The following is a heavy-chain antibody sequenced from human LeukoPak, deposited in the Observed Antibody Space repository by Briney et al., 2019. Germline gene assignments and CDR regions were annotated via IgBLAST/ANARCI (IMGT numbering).Heavy chain of an antibody. Sequence: PSETLSLTCTVSGGSISSSSYYWGWIRQPPGKGLEWIGSIYYSGSTYYNPSLKSRVAISVDTSKNQFSLKLSSVTAADAAVYYCAREGDYYDSSGLDYWGQGTLVTVSS. J-gene: IGHJ4*02. CDR2: IYYSGST. CDR3: AREGDYYDSSGLDY. D-gene: IGHD3-22*01. V-gene: IGHV4-39*07. CDR1: GGSISSSSYY.